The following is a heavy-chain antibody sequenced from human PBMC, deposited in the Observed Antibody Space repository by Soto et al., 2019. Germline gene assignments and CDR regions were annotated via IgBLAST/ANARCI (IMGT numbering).Heavy chain of an antibody. J-gene: IGHJ5*02. CDR3: ARERVDCSSNSCHLDWFDP. CDR2: IIPIFGTA. Sequence: QVQLVQSGAEVKKPGSSVKVSCKASGGTFSSYAISWVRQAPGQGLEWMGGIIPIFGTANYAQKFQGRVTITAEKSTSTAYMELSSLRSEDTAVYYCARERVDCSSNSCHLDWFDPWGQGTLVTVSS. V-gene: IGHV1-69*06. D-gene: IGHD2-2*01. CDR1: GGTFSSYA.